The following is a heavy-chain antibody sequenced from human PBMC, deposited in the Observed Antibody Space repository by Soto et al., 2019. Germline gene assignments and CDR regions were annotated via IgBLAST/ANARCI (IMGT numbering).Heavy chain of an antibody. D-gene: IGHD3-9*01. J-gene: IGHJ6*02. CDR1: GFTFSSYG. CDR2: ISYDGSNK. CDR3: AKDIFDWSPYYYYGMDV. Sequence: SGGSLRLSCAASGFTFSSYGMHWVRQAPGKGLEWVAVISYDGSNKYYADSVKGRFTISRDNSKNTLYLQMNSLRAEDTAVYYCAKDIFDWSPYYYYGMDVWGQGTTVTVSS. V-gene: IGHV3-30*18.